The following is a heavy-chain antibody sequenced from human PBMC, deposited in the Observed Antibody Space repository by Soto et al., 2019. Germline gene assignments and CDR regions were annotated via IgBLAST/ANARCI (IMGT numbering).Heavy chain of an antibody. J-gene: IGHJ4*02. V-gene: IGHV3-30*18. CDR1: GFTFSSYG. Sequence: GGSLRLSCAASGFTFSSYGMHWVRQAPGKGLEWVAVISYDGSNKYYADSVKGRFTISRDNSKNTLYLQMNSLRAEDTAVYYCAKPYYDILTGPPYFDYWGQGT. D-gene: IGHD3-9*01. CDR3: AKPYYDILTGPPYFDY. CDR2: ISYDGSNK.